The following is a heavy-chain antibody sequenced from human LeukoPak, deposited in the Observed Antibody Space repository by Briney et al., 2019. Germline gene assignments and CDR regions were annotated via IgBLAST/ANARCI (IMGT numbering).Heavy chain of an antibody. Sequence: GGSLRLSCAASGFTCSNNAMSCVRQAPGKGLEWVSAINGNGDNTYYADSVKGRFTISRDNSKNTLYLQMNSLRAEDTAVYYCAKDRVTNYWGQGTLVTVSS. CDR1: GFTCSNNA. CDR3: AKDRVTNY. J-gene: IGHJ4*02. D-gene: IGHD3-10*01. V-gene: IGHV3-23*01. CDR2: INGNGDNT.